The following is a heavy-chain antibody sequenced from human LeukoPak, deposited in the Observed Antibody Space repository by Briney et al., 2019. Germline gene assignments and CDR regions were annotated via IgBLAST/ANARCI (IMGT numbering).Heavy chain of an antibody. D-gene: IGHD1-26*01. CDR1: GYTFTSYG. CDR3: ARDYGGSYGRAEYFQH. J-gene: IGHJ1*01. Sequence: ASVKDSCLASGYTFTSYGISWVRQPPGQGLEWMGWISAYNGNTNYAQKLQGRVTMTTDTSTSTAYMELRSLRSDDTAVYYCARDYGGSYGRAEYFQHWGHGILLSVSS. CDR2: ISAYNGNT. V-gene: IGHV1-18*01.